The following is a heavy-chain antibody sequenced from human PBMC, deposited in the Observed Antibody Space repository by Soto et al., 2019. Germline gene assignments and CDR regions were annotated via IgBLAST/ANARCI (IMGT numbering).Heavy chain of an antibody. V-gene: IGHV3-23*01. CDR1: GFTFSSYA. CDR2: ISGSGGST. J-gene: IGHJ4*02. Sequence: PGGSLRLSCAASGFTFSSYAMSWVRQAPGKGLEWVSAISGSGGSTYYADSVKGRFTISRDNSKNTLYLQMNSLRAEDTAVYYCAKDTEILVVVITLAYWGQGTLVTVSS. D-gene: IGHD3-22*01. CDR3: AKDTEILVVVITLAY.